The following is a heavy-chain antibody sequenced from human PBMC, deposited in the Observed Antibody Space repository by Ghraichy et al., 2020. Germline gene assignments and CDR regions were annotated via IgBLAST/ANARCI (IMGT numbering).Heavy chain of an antibody. CDR3: TAPDRDPQWNLLRADRRFDY. D-gene: IGHD2-15*01. Sequence: GGSLRLSCAASGFIFSNAWMNWVRQAPGKGLEWVGRIKNRADGGTIDYAAPVKGRFTISRDDSQNTLFLQMYSLKTEDTAVYYCTAPDRDPQWNLLRADRRFDYWGQGTLVTVSS. CDR1: GFIFSNAW. V-gene: IGHV3-15*07. CDR2: IKNRADGGTI. J-gene: IGHJ4*02.